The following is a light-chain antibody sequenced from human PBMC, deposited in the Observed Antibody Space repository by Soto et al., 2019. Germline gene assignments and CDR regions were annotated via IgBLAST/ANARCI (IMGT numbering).Light chain of an antibody. CDR2: KAS. CDR1: QCISGW. V-gene: IGKV1-5*03. Sequence: DIQLTPSPSTLSASVGDRLIITCRASQCISGWLAWYQQKPGIAPKLLIYKASTLQDGVPPRFSGSGFGTEFTLTISSLQPDDCGLYYCQQYNNYWTFGQGTKV. CDR3: QQYNNYWT. J-gene: IGKJ1*01.